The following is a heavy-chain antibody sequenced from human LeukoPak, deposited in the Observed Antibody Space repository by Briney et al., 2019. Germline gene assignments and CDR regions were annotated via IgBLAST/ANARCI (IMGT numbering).Heavy chain of an antibody. CDR2: IYTSGST. CDR3: AIVEYCSSTSCYFDL. Sequence: SETLSLTXTVSGGSISSGSYYWSWIRQPAGKGLEWIGRIYTSGSTNYNPSLKSRVTISVDTSKNQFSLKLSSVTAADTAVYYCAIVEYCSSTSCYFDLWGRGTLVTVSS. D-gene: IGHD2-2*01. V-gene: IGHV4-61*02. J-gene: IGHJ2*01. CDR1: GGSISSGSYY.